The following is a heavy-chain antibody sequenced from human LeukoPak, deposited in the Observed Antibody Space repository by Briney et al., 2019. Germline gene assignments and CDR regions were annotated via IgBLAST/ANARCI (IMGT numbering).Heavy chain of an antibody. D-gene: IGHD4-17*01. V-gene: IGHV3-53*01. J-gene: IGHJ4*02. CDR1: GFTVSSNY. CDR2: IYSSGST. CDR3: ARGADYGDYGDY. Sequence: GGSLRLSCAASGFTVSSNYMSWVRQAPGKGLEWVSVIYSSGSTYYADSVKGRFTISRDNSKNTLYLQMNSLRAEDTAVYYCARGADYGDYGDYWGQGTLVTVSS.